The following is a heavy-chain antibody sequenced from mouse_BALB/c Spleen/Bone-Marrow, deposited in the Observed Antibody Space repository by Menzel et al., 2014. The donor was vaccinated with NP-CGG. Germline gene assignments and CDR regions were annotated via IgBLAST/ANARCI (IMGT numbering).Heavy chain of an antibody. J-gene: IGHJ4*01. D-gene: IGHD2-14*01. CDR1: GYTFTNYW. V-gene: IGHV1S126*01. CDR2: IYPSDSYS. Sequence: VKLVESGAELVRPGASVKVSCKASGYTFTNYWINWVRQRPGQGLEWIGNIYPSDSYSNYNQRFKDKATLTVDKSSSTAYMQLSSPTSEDSAVYYCTRRDRYDYYGVDYWGQGTSVTVPS. CDR3: TRRDRYDYYGVDY.